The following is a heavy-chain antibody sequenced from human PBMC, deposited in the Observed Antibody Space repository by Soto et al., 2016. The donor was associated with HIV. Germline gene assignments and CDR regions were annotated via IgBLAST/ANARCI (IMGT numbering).Heavy chain of an antibody. Sequence: EVQLLESGGGLVQPGGSLRLSCAASGFSFSSYAMTWVRQAPGKGLEWVSSLSGSGGDTYYADSVKGRLSISRDNSKNTLYLQMNSLRGEDTAIYYCAKDSTRVHSGTYWDHWGQGALVIVSS. V-gene: IGHV3-23*01. CDR1: GFSFSSYA. CDR3: AKDSTRVHSGTYWDH. J-gene: IGHJ4*02. CDR2: LSGSGGDT. D-gene: IGHD3-10*01.